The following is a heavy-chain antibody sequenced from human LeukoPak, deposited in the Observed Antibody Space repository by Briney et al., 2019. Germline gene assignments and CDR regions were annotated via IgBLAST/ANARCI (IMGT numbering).Heavy chain of an antibody. V-gene: IGHV4-34*01. Sequence: PSETLSLTCAVYGGSFSGYYWSWIRQPPGKGLEWIGEINPSGSTNYNPSLKSRVTISVDTSKNQFSLKLSSVTAADTAVYYCARGTYYYDSSGYQAFDIWGQGTMVTVSS. D-gene: IGHD3-22*01. CDR2: INPSGST. CDR1: GGSFSGYY. J-gene: IGHJ3*02. CDR3: ARGTYYYDSSGYQAFDI.